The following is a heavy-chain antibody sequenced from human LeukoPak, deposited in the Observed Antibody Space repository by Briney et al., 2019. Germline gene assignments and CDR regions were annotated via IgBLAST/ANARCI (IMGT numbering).Heavy chain of an antibody. CDR1: GGSISSSSYY. J-gene: IGHJ4*02. CDR3: ARGGTLYSSSW. V-gene: IGHV4-39*07. Sequence: SQTLSLTCTVSGGSISSSSYYWGWIRQPPGKGLEWIGSIFYGGSTYYNPSLKSRVAISVDTSRNQFSLKLYSVTAADTAVYYCARGGTLYSSSWWGQGTLVTVSS. D-gene: IGHD6-13*01. CDR2: IFYGGST.